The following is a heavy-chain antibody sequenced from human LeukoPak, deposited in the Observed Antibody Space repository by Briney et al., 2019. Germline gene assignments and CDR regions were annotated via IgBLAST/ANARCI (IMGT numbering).Heavy chain of an antibody. D-gene: IGHD6-19*01. J-gene: IGHJ6*02. CDR3: ARGTQWLVTYYYYGMDV. Sequence: GGSLRHSCAASGFTFSSYEMNWVRQAPGKGLEWVSYISSSGSTIYYADSVKGRFTISRDNAKNSLYLQMNSLRAEGTAVYYCARGTQWLVTYYYYGMDVWGQGTTVTVSS. CDR1: GFTFSSYE. CDR2: ISSSGSTI. V-gene: IGHV3-48*03.